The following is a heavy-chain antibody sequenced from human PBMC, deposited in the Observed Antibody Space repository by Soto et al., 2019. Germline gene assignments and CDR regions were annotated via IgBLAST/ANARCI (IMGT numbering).Heavy chain of an antibody. CDR1: GFMFSTYA. CDR2: ISSSGEST. V-gene: IGHV3-23*01. Sequence: PVGSLRLSCAASGFMFSTYAMNWVRQAPGKGLEWVSAISSSGESTYYADSVRGRFSISRDNSINTLYLQMRSPRPEDTAVYYCAHPRGYGVFDAVDIWGQGTMVTVSS. D-gene: IGHD4-17*01. CDR3: AHPRGYGVFDAVDI. J-gene: IGHJ3*02.